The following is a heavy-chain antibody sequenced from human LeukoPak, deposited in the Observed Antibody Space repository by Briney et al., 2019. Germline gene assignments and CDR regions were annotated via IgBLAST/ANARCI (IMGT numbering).Heavy chain of an antibody. CDR1: GGSISRYY. V-gene: IGHV4-59*01. D-gene: IGHD3-10*01. CDR2: IYYSGST. Sequence: SETLSLTCTVSGGSISRYYWSWIRQPPGKGLEWIGYIYYSGSTNYNPSLKSRVTMSADTSKNQFSLKLSSVTAADTAVYYCAMVRGVPPHNWFDPWGQGTLVTVSS. J-gene: IGHJ5*02. CDR3: AMVRGVPPHNWFDP.